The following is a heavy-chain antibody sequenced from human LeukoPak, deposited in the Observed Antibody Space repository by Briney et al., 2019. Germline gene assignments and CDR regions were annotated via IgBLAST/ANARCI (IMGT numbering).Heavy chain of an antibody. CDR3: ARDGAWLSFDY. Sequence: SETLSLTCTVSGGSISSYYWSWIRQPPGKGLEWIGYIYYSGSTNYNPSLKSRVTISVDTSKNQFSLKLSSVTAADTAVYYCARDGAWLSFDYWGQGTLVTVSS. CDR1: GGSISSYY. CDR2: IYYSGST. D-gene: IGHD3-9*01. J-gene: IGHJ4*02. V-gene: IGHV4-59*01.